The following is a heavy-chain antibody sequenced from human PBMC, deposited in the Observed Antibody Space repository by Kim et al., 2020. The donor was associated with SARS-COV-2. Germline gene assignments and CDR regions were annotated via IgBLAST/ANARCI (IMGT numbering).Heavy chain of an antibody. V-gene: IGHV1-69*13. D-gene: IGHD3-22*01. CDR2: IIPIFGTA. Sequence: SVKVSCKASGGTFSSYAISWVRQAPGQGLEWMGGIIPIFGTANYAQKFQGRVTITADESTSTAYMELSSLRSEDTAVYYCAAYYYDSQHPVDPWGQGTLVTVSS. CDR1: GGTFSSYA. CDR3: AAYYYDSQHPVDP. J-gene: IGHJ5*02.